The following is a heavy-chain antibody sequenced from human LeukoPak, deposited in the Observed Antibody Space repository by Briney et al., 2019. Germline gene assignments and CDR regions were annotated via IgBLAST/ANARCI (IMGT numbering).Heavy chain of an antibody. CDR2: ISGSGGST. Sequence: PGGSLRLSCVASGFTFSTYAMNWVRQAPGKGLEWVSAISGSGGSTYYADSVKGRFTISRDNSKNTLYLQMNSLRAEDTAVYYCAKYSDRPSYFDYWGQGTLVTVSS. D-gene: IGHD6-13*01. J-gene: IGHJ4*02. CDR3: AKYSDRPSYFDY. CDR1: GFTFSTYA. V-gene: IGHV3-23*01.